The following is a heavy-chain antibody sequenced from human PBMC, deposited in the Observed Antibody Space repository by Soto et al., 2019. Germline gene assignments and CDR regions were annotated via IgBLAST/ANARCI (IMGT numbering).Heavy chain of an antibody. D-gene: IGHD6-13*01. CDR2: IIPIFGTA. J-gene: IGHJ4*02. V-gene: IGHV1-69*13. Sequence: ASVKVSCKASGGTFSSYAISWVRQPPGQGLEWMGGIIPIFGTANYAQKFQGRVTITADESTSTAYMELSSLRSEDTAVYYCAASSSWGTFDYWGQGTQVTVSS. CDR1: GGTFSSYA. CDR3: AASSSWGTFDY.